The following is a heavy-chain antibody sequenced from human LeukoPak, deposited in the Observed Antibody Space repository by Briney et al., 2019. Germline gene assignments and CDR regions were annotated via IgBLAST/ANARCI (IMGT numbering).Heavy chain of an antibody. CDR2: IKQDGSEK. J-gene: IGHJ4*02. V-gene: IGHV3-7*01. CDR3: ASLGN. CDR1: GFPFSDYW. D-gene: IGHD1-1*01. Sequence: PGGSLRLSCAASGFPFSDYWMNWVRQAPGKGLEWVANIKQDGSEKFYVDSVKGRFTISRDNAKNSLFLQMNSLRADDTAVYYCASLGNWGQGTLVTVPS.